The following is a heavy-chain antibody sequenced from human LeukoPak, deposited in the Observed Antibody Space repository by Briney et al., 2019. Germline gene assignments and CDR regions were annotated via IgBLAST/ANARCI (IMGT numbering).Heavy chain of an antibody. CDR3: ARTDNTRSYYDILTNYYYYGMDV. J-gene: IGHJ6*02. CDR2: VIPIFGTA. V-gene: IGHV1-69*13. CDR1: GGTFSSYA. Sequence: ASVKVSCKASGGTFSSYAISWVRQAPGQGLEWMGGVIPIFGTANYAQKFQGRVTITADESTSTAYMELSSLRSEDTAVYYCARTDNTRSYYDILTNYYYYGMDVGGQGTTATVSS. D-gene: IGHD3-9*01.